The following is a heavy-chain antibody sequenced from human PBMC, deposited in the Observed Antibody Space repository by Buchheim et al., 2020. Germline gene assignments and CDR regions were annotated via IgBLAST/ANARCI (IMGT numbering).Heavy chain of an antibody. J-gene: IGHJ6*03. D-gene: IGHD6-6*01. CDR3: ARGSLYSSSEGGPGYYYYYMDV. V-gene: IGHV1-69*01. CDR1: GGTFSSYA. Sequence: QVQLVQSGAEVKKPGSSVKVSCKASGGTFSSYAISWVRQAPGQGLEWMGGIIPIFGTANYAQKFQGRVTITADESTSTADMELSSLRSEDTAVYYCARGSLYSSSEGGPGYYYYYMDVWGKGTT. CDR2: IIPIFGTA.